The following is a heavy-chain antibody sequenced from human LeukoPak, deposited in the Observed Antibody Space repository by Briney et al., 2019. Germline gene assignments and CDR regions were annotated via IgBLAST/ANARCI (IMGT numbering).Heavy chain of an antibody. CDR3: ARGFGSSWFDY. J-gene: IGHJ4*02. V-gene: IGHV1-2*04. D-gene: IGHD6-13*01. CDR1: GYTFTPNY. Sequence: GASVKVSCKASGYTFTPNYIHWVRQAPGQGLEWMGWINPNGGGANYAQKFQGWVTMTRDTSISTLYMELSRLKSDDTAVYYCARGFGSSWFDYWGQGTLVTVSS. CDR2: INPNGGGA.